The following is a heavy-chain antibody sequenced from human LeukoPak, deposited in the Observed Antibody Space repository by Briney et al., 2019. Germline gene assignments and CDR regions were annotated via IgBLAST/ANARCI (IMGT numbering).Heavy chain of an antibody. V-gene: IGHV3-23*01. J-gene: IGHJ4*02. CDR3: AKWGDFDILTGYYVSDF. CDR1: GFTFSNYA. D-gene: IGHD3-9*01. CDR2: VTGSGGST. Sequence: GASLRLSCVASGFTFSNYAMSWVRHAPGKRLEWVSAVTGSGGSTYYADSVKGRFTISRDNSRNTLFLQMSSLRAEDTAIYYCAKWGDFDILTGYYVSDFWGQGTLVTVSS.